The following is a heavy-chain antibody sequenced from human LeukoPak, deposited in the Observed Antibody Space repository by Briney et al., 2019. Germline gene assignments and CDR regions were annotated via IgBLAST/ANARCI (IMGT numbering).Heavy chain of an antibody. V-gene: IGHV3-48*04. Sequence: GGSLRLSCAASGFTFSSYSMNWVRQAPGKGLEWVSYISSSGSTIYYADSVKGRFTISRENAKNSLYLQMNSLRAEDTAVYYCAELGITMIGGVWGKGTTVTISS. D-gene: IGHD3-10*02. CDR3: AELGITMIGGV. CDR1: GFTFSSYS. J-gene: IGHJ6*04. CDR2: ISSSGSTI.